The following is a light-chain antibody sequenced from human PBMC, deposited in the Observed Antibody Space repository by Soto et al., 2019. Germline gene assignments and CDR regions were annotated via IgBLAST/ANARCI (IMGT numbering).Light chain of an antibody. CDR1: QSVSSSY. Sequence: EIVLTQSPGTLSLSPGERATLSCRASQSVSSSYLAWYQHTPGQAPRLLIYGASSRATGIPDRFSGSGSGTDFTLTISRLEPEDCAVYYCQQYDSSLFTFGPGTKVYIK. V-gene: IGKV3-20*01. CDR3: QQYDSSLFT. CDR2: GAS. J-gene: IGKJ3*01.